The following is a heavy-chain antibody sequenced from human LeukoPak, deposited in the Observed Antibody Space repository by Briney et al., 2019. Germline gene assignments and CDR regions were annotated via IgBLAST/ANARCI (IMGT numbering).Heavy chain of an antibody. Sequence: GRSLRLSCAASGFTFSSYGMHWVRQAPGKGLEWVAVIWYDGSNKYYADSVKGRFTISRDNSKNTLYLQMNSLRAEDTAVYYCAKEQAAAGTQFDYWGQGTLVTVSS. CDR2: IWYDGSNK. CDR3: AKEQAAAGTQFDY. D-gene: IGHD6-13*01. V-gene: IGHV3-33*06. CDR1: GFTFSSYG. J-gene: IGHJ4*02.